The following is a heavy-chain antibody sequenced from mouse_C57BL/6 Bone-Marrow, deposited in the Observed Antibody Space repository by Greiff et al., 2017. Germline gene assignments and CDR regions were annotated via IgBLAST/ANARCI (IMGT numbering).Heavy chain of an antibody. D-gene: IGHD1-1*01. CDR2: ISSGSSTI. J-gene: IGHJ1*03. CDR1: GFTFSDYG. V-gene: IGHV5-17*01. CDR3: ARAHYYGSSGYFDG. Sequence: EVKLMESGGGLVKPGGSLKLSCAASGFTFSDYGMHWVRQAPEKGLEWVAYISSGSSTIYYADTVKGRFTISRDNAKNTLFLQMTSLRSEDTAMYYCARAHYYGSSGYFDGWGTGTTVTVSS.